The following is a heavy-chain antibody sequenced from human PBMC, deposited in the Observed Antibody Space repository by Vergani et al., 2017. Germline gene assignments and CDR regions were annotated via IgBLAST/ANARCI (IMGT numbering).Heavy chain of an antibody. CDR1: GGSISSYY. D-gene: IGHD6-19*01. CDR2: IYTSGST. J-gene: IGHJ6*03. CDR3: ARGHSSGWAKYYYYYMDG. Sequence: QVQLQESGPGLVKPSETLSLTCTVSGGSISSYYWSWIRQPAGKGLEWIGRIYTSGSTNYNPSLKSRVTMSVDTSTNQFSLKLSSVTAADTAVYSCARGHSSGWAKYYYYYMDGWGKGTSVTVS. V-gene: IGHV4-4*07.